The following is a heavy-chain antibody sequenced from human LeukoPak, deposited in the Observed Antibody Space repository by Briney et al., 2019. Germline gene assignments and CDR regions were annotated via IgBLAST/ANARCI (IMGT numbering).Heavy chain of an antibody. D-gene: IGHD6-13*01. CDR2: INAGNGNT. CDR1: GYTFTSYA. J-gene: IGHJ5*02. V-gene: IGHV1-3*01. CDR3: ARDLFLFAAAGTAEFDP. Sequence: ASVKVSCKASGYTFTSYAMHWVRQAPGQRLEWMGWINAGNGNTKYSQKFQGRVTMTTDTSTSTAYMELRSLRSDDTAVYYCARDLFLFAAAGTAEFDPWGQGTLVTVSS.